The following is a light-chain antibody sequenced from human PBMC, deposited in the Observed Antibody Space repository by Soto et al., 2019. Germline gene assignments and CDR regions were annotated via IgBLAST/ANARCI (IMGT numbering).Light chain of an antibody. CDR2: KAT. CDR1: QTITTW. V-gene: IGKV1-5*03. J-gene: IGKJ1*01. CDR3: QHYNSYSEA. Sequence: DIEMMQSPSTLSASVGDRVTITCRASQTITTWLARYQQKPGKAPKLLIYKATNVQTGVPSRFSGSGSGTEFSLTISSLQPEDFAIYYCQHYNSYSEAFGQGTKVDIK.